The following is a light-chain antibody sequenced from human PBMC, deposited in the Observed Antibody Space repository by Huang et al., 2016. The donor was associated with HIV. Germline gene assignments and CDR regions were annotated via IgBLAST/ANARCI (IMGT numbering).Light chain of an antibody. Sequence: EIEMTQSLATLSVSPGERATLSCRASHSVDSDLAWYQQKPGQAPRLLIYDASTRATGISAKFNGNGSGTEFSLSITNLQSEDFAVYYCQQYNDWPPLTFGGGTKVEI. J-gene: IGKJ4*01. CDR1: HSVDSD. CDR3: QQYNDWPPLT. V-gene: IGKV3-15*01. CDR2: DAS.